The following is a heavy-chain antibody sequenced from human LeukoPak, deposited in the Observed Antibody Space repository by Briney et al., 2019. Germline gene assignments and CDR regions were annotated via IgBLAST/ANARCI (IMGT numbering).Heavy chain of an antibody. CDR1: GGSISRYY. CDR3: ARAQIIAAAAGRFDL. J-gene: IGHJ2*01. Sequence: PSETLSLTCTVYGGSISRYYWSWIRQPPGKGLEWIGHIHYSGTTNYNPSLKSRVTLSVDMSKNQFSLKLSSVTTADTAVFYCARAQIIAAAAGRFDLWGRGTLVTVSS. CDR2: IHYSGTT. V-gene: IGHV4-59*01. D-gene: IGHD6-13*01.